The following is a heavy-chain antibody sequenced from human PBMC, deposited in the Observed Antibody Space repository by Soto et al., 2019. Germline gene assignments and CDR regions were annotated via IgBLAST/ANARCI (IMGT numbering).Heavy chain of an antibody. J-gene: IGHJ4*02. CDR1: GFTFSDYY. D-gene: IGHD2-8*01. CDR3: ASGTNGAFFVY. Sequence: GGSLRLSCAASGFTFSDYYMSWISQAPGKGLERVSYISRRSSTIFYAETVKGRFTISRDNVKNSLYLQMNSLRSEYTAVYYCASGTNGAFFVYWGQGILVTVSS. V-gene: IGHV3-11*01. CDR2: ISRRSSTI.